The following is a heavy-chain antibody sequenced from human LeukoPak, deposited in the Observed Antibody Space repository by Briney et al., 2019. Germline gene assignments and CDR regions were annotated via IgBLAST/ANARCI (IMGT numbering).Heavy chain of an antibody. CDR2: IAHDGTR. J-gene: IGHJ4*02. CDR1: GGSIDSTNY. CDR3: TRENRPFCPFAL. D-gene: IGHD2/OR15-2a*01. Sequence: SETLSLTCGVSGGSIDSTNYWSWVRQAPGKGLEWIGEIAHDGTRNYNSSLRSRVAMSFDRANNYFSLSLTAVTAADTALHYCTRENRPFCPFALWGQGVLVTVSS. V-gene: IGHV4-4*02.